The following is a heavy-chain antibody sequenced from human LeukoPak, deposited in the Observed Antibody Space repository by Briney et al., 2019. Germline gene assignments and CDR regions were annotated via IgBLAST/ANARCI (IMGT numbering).Heavy chain of an antibody. CDR3: AKKGQADDGGKPD. J-gene: IGHJ4*02. Sequence: GGSLRLSCAASGFTFSAYGMSWVRQSPRKGLEWVSGVSGADGTTYYADSVKGRFTISRDNSKSTLYLQMNSLRAEDTAVYYCAKKGQADDGGKPDWGQGTLVTVS. V-gene: IGHV3-23*01. CDR2: VSGADGTT. CDR1: GFTFSAYG.